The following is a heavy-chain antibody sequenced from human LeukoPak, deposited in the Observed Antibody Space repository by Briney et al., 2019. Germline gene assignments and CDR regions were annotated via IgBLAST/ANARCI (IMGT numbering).Heavy chain of an antibody. CDR2: VKEDGSQK. CDR3: ARYTYKHDC. Sequence: PGGSLRLSCAASGFTFSSYTMTWVRQAPGKGLEWVANVKEDGSQKTYVDSVKGRFTISRDNAKNSLFLQMNNVRADDTAVYYCARYTYKHDCWGQGTLVTVSS. D-gene: IGHD5-24*01. V-gene: IGHV3-7*01. J-gene: IGHJ4*02. CDR1: GFTFSSYT.